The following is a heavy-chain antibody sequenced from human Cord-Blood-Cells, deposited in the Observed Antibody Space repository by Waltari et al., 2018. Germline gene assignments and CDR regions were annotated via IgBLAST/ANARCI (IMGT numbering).Heavy chain of an antibody. V-gene: IGHV4-39*01. D-gene: IGHD3-3*01. CDR2: FYYSGST. Sequence: QLQLQESGPGLVKPSETLSLTCTVSGCSISSSRYYWGWIRQPPGKGLEWIGSFYYSGSTYYNPSLKSRVTISVDTSKNQFSLKLSSVTAADTAVYYCARFLEWLYYFDYWGQGTLVTVSS. J-gene: IGHJ4*02. CDR1: GCSISSSRYY. CDR3: ARFLEWLYYFDY.